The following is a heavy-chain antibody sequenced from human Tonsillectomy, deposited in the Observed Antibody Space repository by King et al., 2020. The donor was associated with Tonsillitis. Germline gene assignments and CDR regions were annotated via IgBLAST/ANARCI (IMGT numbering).Heavy chain of an antibody. D-gene: IGHD1-26*01. CDR3: ARRSVLPSATGGFYHYSMDV. CDR1: GYSFTSYW. V-gene: IGHV5-51*01. Sequence: QLVQSGAEVKKPGESLKISCKGSGYSFTSYWIAWVRQMPGKGLEWMGIIYPGDSDTRYSPSFQGQVTISADKSISNAYLQWSSLKNSDTAMYYCARRSVLPSATGGFYHYSMDVWGQGTTVTVSS. J-gene: IGHJ6*02. CDR2: IYPGDSDT.